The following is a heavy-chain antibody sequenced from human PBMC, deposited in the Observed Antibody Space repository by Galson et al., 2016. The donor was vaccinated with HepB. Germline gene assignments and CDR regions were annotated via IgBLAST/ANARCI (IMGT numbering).Heavy chain of an antibody. J-gene: IGHJ6*02. CDR3: ARALPNYYYAMDV. Sequence: TLSLTCSVSGDSINNGAFSWSWIRQDPGKGLEWIGYISYSGSTYYNPSLKSRLTISVATSKNQFSLKLSSVTAADTAVYYCARALPNYYYAMDVWGQGTTVTVSS. CDR2: ISYSGST. V-gene: IGHV4-30-4*08. CDR1: GDSINNGAFS.